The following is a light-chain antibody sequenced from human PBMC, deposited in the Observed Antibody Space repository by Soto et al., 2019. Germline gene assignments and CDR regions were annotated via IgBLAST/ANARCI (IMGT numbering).Light chain of an antibody. CDR3: QQYGSSPLT. V-gene: IGKV3-20*01. J-gene: IGKJ4*01. CDR2: GAS. CDR1: QSVSSSY. Sequence: EIVLTQSPGTLSLSPRERATLSCRVSQSVSSSYLAWYQQKPGQAPRLLISGASTRATGIPDRFSGSGSGTDFTLTISRLEPEDFAVYYCQQYGSSPLTFGGGTKVEIK.